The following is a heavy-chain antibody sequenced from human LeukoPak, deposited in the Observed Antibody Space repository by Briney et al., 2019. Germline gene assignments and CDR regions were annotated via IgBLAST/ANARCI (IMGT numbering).Heavy chain of an antibody. CDR1: GGSISSSSSY. V-gene: IGHV4-39*07. CDR2: IYYSGST. CDR3: ARASSGWYGLFDY. Sequence: SETLSLTCTVSGGSISSSSSYWGWIRQPPGKGLEWIGSIYYSGSTYCNSSLQSRIRLSIDTSKNQFSLKLTSVTAADTARYYCARASSGWYGLFDYWGQGTLVTVSS. J-gene: IGHJ4*02. D-gene: IGHD6-19*01.